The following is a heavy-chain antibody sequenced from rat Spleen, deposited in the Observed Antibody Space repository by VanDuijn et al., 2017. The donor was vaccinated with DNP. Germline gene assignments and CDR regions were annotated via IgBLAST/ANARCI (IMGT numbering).Heavy chain of an antibody. Sequence: QVQLKESGPGLVQPSQTLSLTCTVSGLSLTNFDFHWIRQPPGKGLEWMGGIWTDGNTDYNSALNSRLSISRDISQSQVFLKRNSLQTEDTAIYFCNRGYGLWGQGVMVTVSS. CDR1: GLSLTNFD. CDR3: NRGYGL. J-gene: IGHJ2*01. D-gene: IGHD2-3*01. V-gene: IGHV2-1*01. CDR2: IWTDGNT.